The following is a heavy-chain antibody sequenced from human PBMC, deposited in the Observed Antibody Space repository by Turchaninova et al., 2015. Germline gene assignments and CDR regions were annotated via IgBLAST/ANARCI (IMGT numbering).Heavy chain of an antibody. V-gene: IGHV4-30-4*08. CDR1: GDSISSGDFY. CDR2: IYYSGSA. D-gene: IGHD2-2*01. J-gene: IGHJ2*01. Sequence: QVQLQESGPGLVKPSQTLSLTCTVSGDSISSGDFYWSWVSQTPGKGLEWIGSIYYSGSAYYKPSLTSRRHISVDTSKNRFSLRLTSVTATDTAVYYCARGITRRRYFDLWGRGTLVAVSS. CDR3: ARGITRRRYFDL.